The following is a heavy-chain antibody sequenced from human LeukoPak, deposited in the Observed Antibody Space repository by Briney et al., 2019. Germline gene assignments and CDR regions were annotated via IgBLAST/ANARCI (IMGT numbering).Heavy chain of an antibody. V-gene: IGHV3-23*01. J-gene: IGHJ4*02. CDR3: AKGRGGY. CDR1: GFTFSSYA. CDR2: ISGSGGST. Sequence: GGSPSISCAAYGFTFSSYAMSWVRQAPGKGLDWVSAISGSGGSTYYADSVKGRFTISRDNSKNTLYLQMNNLIAECTAVYYCAKGRGGYWGQGSLVTVSS.